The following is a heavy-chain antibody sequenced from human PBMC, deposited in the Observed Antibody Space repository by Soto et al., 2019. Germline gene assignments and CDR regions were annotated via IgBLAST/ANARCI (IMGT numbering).Heavy chain of an antibody. V-gene: IGHV3-7*03. CDR2: IKQDGSDK. D-gene: IGHD6-6*01. Sequence: PGGSLRLSCAASGFPFSGYWMSWVRQAPGKGLEWVANIKQDGSDKYYVDSVKGRFTISRDNSKNTLYLQMNSLRAEDTAVYYCAKASIAARAFDYWGQGTLVTVSS. J-gene: IGHJ4*02. CDR1: GFPFSGYW. CDR3: AKASIAARAFDY.